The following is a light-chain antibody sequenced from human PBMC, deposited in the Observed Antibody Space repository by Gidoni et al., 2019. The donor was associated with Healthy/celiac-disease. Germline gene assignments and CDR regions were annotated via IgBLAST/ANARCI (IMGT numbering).Light chain of an antibody. J-gene: IGKJ2*01. Sequence: DIQMTQSPSSLSAYVGDRVTITCLARQSISSYLNWYQQKPGKAPKLLIYAASSLQSGVPSRCRGSGSGTDCTLTISSLQPEEFATYYCQQSYSTPNTFGQGTKLEIK. V-gene: IGKV1-39*01. CDR1: QSISSY. CDR3: QQSYSTPNT. CDR2: AAS.